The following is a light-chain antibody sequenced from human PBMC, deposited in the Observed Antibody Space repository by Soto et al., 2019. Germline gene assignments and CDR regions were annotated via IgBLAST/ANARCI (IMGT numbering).Light chain of an antibody. V-gene: IGLV2-14*01. CDR2: EVN. Sequence: QSALTQPASVSGSPGQSITISCTGTSSDVGAYDYVSWYQQHPGKAPKLMIYEVNNRPSGISNRFSGSKSGDTASLTISGLQAEDEGDYYCSSYTVASTVVFGGGTKLTVL. J-gene: IGLJ3*02. CDR1: SSDVGAYDY. CDR3: SSYTVASTVV.